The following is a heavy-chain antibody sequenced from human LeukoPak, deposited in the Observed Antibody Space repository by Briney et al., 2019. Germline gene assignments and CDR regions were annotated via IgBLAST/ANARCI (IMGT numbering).Heavy chain of an antibody. D-gene: IGHD4-17*01. CDR2: ISSSSNYI. J-gene: IGHJ2*01. Sequence: GGSLRLSCAASGFTFSSFSMNWGRQAPGKGLEWVSSISSSSNYIYYADSVRGRFTISRDNAKNSLPLQMNSLRVEDTAVYYCARDLDGDYGWHFDLWGRGTLVTVSS. V-gene: IGHV3-21*01. CDR1: GFTFSSFS. CDR3: ARDLDGDYGWHFDL.